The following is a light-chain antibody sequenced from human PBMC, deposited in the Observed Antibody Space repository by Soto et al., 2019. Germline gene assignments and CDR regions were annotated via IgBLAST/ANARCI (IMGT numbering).Light chain of an antibody. V-gene: IGKV3-15*01. CDR1: QSISSW. Sequence: MTQSPSTLSASVGDRVTITCRASQSISSWLAWYQQKPGQAPRLLIYGASTRATGVPARFSGSGSGTEFTLTVSSLQSEDFAVYFCQQYNNWPTFGQGTKVEIK. J-gene: IGKJ1*01. CDR3: QQYNNWPT. CDR2: GAS.